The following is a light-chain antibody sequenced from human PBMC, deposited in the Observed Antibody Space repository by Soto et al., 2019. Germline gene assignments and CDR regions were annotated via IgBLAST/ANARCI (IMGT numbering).Light chain of an antibody. J-gene: IGKJ1*01. V-gene: IGKV1-17*01. CDR3: LQHSTYPPT. CDR2: AAS. CDR1: QSISSY. Sequence: DIQMTQSPSSLSASVGDRVTITCRASQSISSYLNWYQQKPGKAPKLLIYAASSLQSGVPSRFSGSGSGTDFTLTISSLQPEDFATYYCLQHSTYPPTFGQGTKVDIK.